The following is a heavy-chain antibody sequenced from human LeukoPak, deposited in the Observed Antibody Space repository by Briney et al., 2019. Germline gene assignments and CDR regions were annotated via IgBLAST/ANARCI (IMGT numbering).Heavy chain of an antibody. CDR1: GGSINNYY. D-gene: IGHD2-15*01. CDR2: VYTRGST. Sequence: SETPSLTCTVSGGSINNYYWSWIRQPAGKGLEWIGRVYTRGSTNYNPSLKSRVTMSVDTSKNQFSLKLSSVTAADTAVYYCARGRYCSADICSGGDAFDIWGQGTMVSVSS. V-gene: IGHV4-4*07. CDR3: ARGRYCSADICSGGDAFDI. J-gene: IGHJ3*02.